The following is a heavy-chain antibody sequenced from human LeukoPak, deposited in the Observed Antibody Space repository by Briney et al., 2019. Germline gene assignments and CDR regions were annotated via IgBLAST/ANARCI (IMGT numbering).Heavy chain of an antibody. CDR1: GFTFSSYS. D-gene: IGHD2-2*01. J-gene: IGHJ4*02. CDR2: VSSSSSYI. CDR3: ARDARVSSTSCPGY. V-gene: IGHV3-21*01. Sequence: GGSLRLSCAASGFTFSSYSMNWVRQAPGKGLEWVSSVSSSSSYIYYADSVKGRFTISRDNAKNSLYLQMNSLRAEDTAVYYCARDARVSSTSCPGYWGQGTLVTVSS.